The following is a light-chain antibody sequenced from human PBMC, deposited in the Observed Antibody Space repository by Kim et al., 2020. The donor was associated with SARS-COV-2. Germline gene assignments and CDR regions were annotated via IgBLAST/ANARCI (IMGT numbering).Light chain of an antibody. CDR2: RIS. J-gene: IGKJ4*01. CDR1: HVIINY. Sequence: SSVGDTVTITCRASHVIINYLAWYQQKPGDAPRLLIYRISSLQIGVPLSFSGSRSGTEFTLTISSLQPEDYATYYCQQLSNSPLSFCGGTKVNIK. V-gene: IGKV1-9*01. CDR3: QQLSNSPLS.